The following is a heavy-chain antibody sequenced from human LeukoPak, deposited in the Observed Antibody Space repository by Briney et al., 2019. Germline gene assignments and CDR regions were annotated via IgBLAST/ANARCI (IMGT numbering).Heavy chain of an antibody. V-gene: IGHV5-51*01. CDR1: GYSFTSYW. D-gene: IGHD3-22*01. Sequence: GESLKISCKGSGYSFTSYWIGWVRQMPGKGLEWMGIIYPGGSDTRYSPSFQGQVTISADKSISTAYLQWSSLKASDTAMYYCARHCDYYDSSGYYYSWFDPWGQGTLVTVSS. CDR3: ARHCDYYDSSGYYYSWFDP. J-gene: IGHJ5*02. CDR2: IYPGGSDT.